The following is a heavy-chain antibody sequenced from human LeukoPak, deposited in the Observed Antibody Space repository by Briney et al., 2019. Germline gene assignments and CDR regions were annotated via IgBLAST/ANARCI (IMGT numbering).Heavy chain of an antibody. Sequence: SETLSLTCTVSGGSIGSYYWSWIRQPPGKGLEWIGYIYYSGSTNYNPSLKSRVTISVDTSKNQFSLKLSSVTAADTAVYYCARVSSGSIDYWGQGTLVTVSS. CDR1: GGSIGSYY. V-gene: IGHV4-59*01. CDR2: IYYSGST. D-gene: IGHD3-22*01. J-gene: IGHJ4*02. CDR3: ARVSSGSIDY.